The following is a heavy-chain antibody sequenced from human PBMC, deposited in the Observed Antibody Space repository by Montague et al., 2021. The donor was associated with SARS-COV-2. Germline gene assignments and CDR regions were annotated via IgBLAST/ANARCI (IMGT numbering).Heavy chain of an antibody. CDR3: ARDNGRITMVRGEFGADY. CDR1: GFIFSSYE. D-gene: IGHD3-10*01. V-gene: IGHV3-48*03. J-gene: IGHJ4*02. CDR2: ISSSGSTI. Sequence: SLRLSCAASGFIFSSYEMNWVRQAPGKGLECVSHISSSGSTIYYTDSVKGRFTVSRDNAMNSLYLQMNSLRAEDTAVYYCARDNGRITMVRGEFGADYWGQGTLVTVSS.